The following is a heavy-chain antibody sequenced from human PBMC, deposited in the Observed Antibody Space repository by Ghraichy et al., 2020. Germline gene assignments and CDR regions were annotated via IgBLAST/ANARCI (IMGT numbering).Heavy chain of an antibody. V-gene: IGHV1-18*01. J-gene: IGHJ4*02. CDR1: GYTFTNYG. CDR3: ARELFGYRTGWAFDY. Sequence: ASVKVSCKASGYTFTNYGITWVRQAPGQGLEWMGWINTDNGNTNYAQQLQDRVTLTTDTSTTTAYMELRSLRSDDTAVYYCARELFGYRTGWAFDYWGQGTLVTVSS. CDR2: INTDNGNT. D-gene: IGHD6-19*01.